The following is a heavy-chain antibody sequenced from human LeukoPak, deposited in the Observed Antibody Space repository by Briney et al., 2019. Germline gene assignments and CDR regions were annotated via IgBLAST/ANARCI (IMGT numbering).Heavy chain of an antibody. CDR3: AKDLPPTFFYMDV. CDR2: ILSDGSKE. J-gene: IGHJ6*03. CDR1: GFTFSSYG. D-gene: IGHD3-3*01. V-gene: IGHV3-30*02. Sequence: PGGSLRLSCAASGFTFSSYGMHWVRQAPGKGLEWVAVILSDGSKEFYTDSVKGRFTISRDNSKNTLYLQMNSLRAEDTAVYYCAKDLPPTFFYMDVWGKGTTVTVSS.